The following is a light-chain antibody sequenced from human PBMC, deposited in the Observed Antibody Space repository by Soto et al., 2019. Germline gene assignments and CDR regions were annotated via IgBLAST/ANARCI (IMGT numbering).Light chain of an antibody. Sequence: QSALTQPASVSGSPGQSITISCTGTSSDVGGYNYVSWYQQHPGKAPKLLIYDVSNRPSGVYNRFYGPKSGNTASLTTSGLQAEDAADYYCSSYTSSSTLYVVFGGGTKLTVL. CDR3: SSYTSSSTLYVV. CDR2: DVS. CDR1: SSDVGGYNY. J-gene: IGLJ2*01. V-gene: IGLV2-14*01.